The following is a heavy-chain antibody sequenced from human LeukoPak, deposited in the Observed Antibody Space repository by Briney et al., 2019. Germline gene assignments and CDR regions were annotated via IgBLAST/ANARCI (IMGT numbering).Heavy chain of an antibody. CDR1: GFTFSSYA. CDR3: ARVLSGQGYYYYYYYMDV. Sequence: PGRSLRLSCAASGFTFSSYAMHWVRQAPGKGLEWVANIKQDGSEKYYVDSVKGRFTISRDNAKNSLYLQMNSLRAEDTAVYYCARVLSGQGYYYYYYYMDVRGKGTTVTVSS. D-gene: IGHD3-16*02. V-gene: IGHV3-7*01. CDR2: IKQDGSEK. J-gene: IGHJ6*03.